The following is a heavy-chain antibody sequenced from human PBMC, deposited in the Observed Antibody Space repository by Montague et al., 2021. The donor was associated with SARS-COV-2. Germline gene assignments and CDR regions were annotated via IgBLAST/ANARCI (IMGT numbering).Heavy chain of an antibody. J-gene: IGHJ4*02. CDR3: ARGGGVGSSWWLGFDY. V-gene: IGHV4-59*02. CDR1: GVSVNNYY. CDR2: IYYTGST. D-gene: IGHD6-13*01. Sequence: SETLSLTCSVSGVSVNNYYWAWIRQTPEKGLEWIGYIYYTGSTNYNPSLRNRITISIDTSANQFSLKLRSVTPADTAVYYCARGGGVGSSWWLGFDYWGQGTLVTVSS.